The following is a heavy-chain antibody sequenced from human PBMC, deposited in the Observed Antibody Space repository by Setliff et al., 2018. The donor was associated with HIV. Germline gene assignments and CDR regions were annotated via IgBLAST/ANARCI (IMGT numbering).Heavy chain of an antibody. D-gene: IGHD3-10*01. CDR2: VDPEDGET. Sequence: ASVKVSCKASGYTFTDYYIHWVQQAPGKGLEWMGRVDPEDGETVYAEKFQGRVTITADTSTDTAYMELSSLRSEDTAVYYCAKDKEYGSGSYLDYWGQGTLVTVSS. CDR1: GYTFTDYY. V-gene: IGHV1-69-2*01. CDR3: AKDKEYGSGSYLDY. J-gene: IGHJ4*02.